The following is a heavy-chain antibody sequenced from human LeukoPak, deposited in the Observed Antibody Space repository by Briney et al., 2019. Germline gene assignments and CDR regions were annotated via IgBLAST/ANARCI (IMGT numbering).Heavy chain of an antibody. D-gene: IGHD3-10*01. CDR2: IYSGGST. Sequence: TGGSLRLSCAASGFTVNGNYMSWVRQAPGKGLEWGSVIYSGGSTYYADSVKGRFTISRDNSKNTLYLQMNSLRAEDTAVYYCARVRWFGELFGDYWGQGTLVTVSS. V-gene: IGHV3-53*01. J-gene: IGHJ4*02. CDR3: ARVRWFGELFGDY. CDR1: GFTVNGNY.